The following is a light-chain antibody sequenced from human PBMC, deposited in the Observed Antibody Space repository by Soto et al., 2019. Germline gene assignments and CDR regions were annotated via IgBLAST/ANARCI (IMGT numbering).Light chain of an antibody. CDR3: QQRSNWPPIT. J-gene: IGKJ5*01. Sequence: EIVLTQSPATLSLSPGERATLSCRASPSVSSYLAWYQQKPGQAPRLLIYDASNRATAIPARFSGSGSGTDFTLTISSLEPEDFAVYYCQQRSNWPPITFGQGTRLEIK. CDR1: PSVSSY. V-gene: IGKV3-11*01. CDR2: DAS.